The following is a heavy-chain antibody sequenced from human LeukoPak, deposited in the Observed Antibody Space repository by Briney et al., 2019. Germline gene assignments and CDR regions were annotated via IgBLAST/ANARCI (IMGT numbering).Heavy chain of an antibody. CDR1: GFPFSNYN. CDR2: ITSSGNYI. CDR3: ARDRSSYYTSSGYFDAFDI. V-gene: IGHV3-21*01. D-gene: IGHD3-22*01. J-gene: IGHJ3*02. Sequence: GGSLRLSCAASGFPFSNYNMIWVRQAPGRGLEWVSSITSSGNYIYYADSLKGRFTISRDNAKSSMSLQMNSLRAEDTAVYYCARDRSSYYTSSGYFDAFDIWGQGTVVTVSS.